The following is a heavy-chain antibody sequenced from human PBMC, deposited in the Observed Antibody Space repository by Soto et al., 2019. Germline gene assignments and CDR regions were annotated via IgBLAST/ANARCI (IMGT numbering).Heavy chain of an antibody. D-gene: IGHD1-1*01. CDR3: ARDPGEPFGPYYFDY. J-gene: IGHJ4*02. CDR1: GYTFTSYG. CDR2: ISAYNGNT. V-gene: IGHV1-18*01. Sequence: ASVKVSCKASGYTFTSYGISWVRQAPGQGLVWMGWISAYNGNTNYAQKLQGRVTMTTDTSTSTAYMELRSLRSDDTAVYYCARDPGEPFGPYYFDYWGQGTLVTVSS.